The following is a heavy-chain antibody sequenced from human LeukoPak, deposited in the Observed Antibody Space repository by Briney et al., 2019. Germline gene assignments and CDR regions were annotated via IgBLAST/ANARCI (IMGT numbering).Heavy chain of an antibody. Sequence: SVKVSCKASGGTSNSHAISWVRQAPGQGLEWMGRIIPNLGTTNRAQNFQDRVTLTTDKSTNTAYMELTSLTSDDTAVYYCATTNDGGGYQWGDFFDFWGQGTLVTVSS. CDR2: IIPNLGTT. CDR1: GGTSNSHA. V-gene: IGHV1-69*04. D-gene: IGHD3-22*01. CDR3: ATTNDGGGYQWGDFFDF. J-gene: IGHJ4*02.